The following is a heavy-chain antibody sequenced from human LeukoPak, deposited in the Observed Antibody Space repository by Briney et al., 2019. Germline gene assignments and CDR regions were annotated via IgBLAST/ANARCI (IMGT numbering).Heavy chain of an antibody. J-gene: IGHJ4*02. V-gene: IGHV4-59*01. D-gene: IGHD6-13*01. CDR2: IYYSGST. Sequence: KSSETLSLTCTVSGGSISSYYWSWIRQPPGKGLEWIGYIYYSGSTNYNPSLKSRVTISVDTSKNQFSLKLSSVTAADTAVYYCARDYGGDSSSWPNWGQGTLVTVSS. CDR1: GGSISSYY. CDR3: ARDYGGDSSSWPN.